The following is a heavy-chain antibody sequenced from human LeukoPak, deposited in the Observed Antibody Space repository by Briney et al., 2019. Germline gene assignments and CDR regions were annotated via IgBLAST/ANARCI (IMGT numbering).Heavy chain of an antibody. CDR1: GYTFTSYY. D-gene: IGHD3-3*01. Sequence: GASVKVSCKASGYTFTSYYMHWVRQAPGQGLEWMGGIIPIFGTANYAQKFQGRVTITTDESTSTAYMELSSLRSEDTAVYYCARDVSNYDFWSGPRFDPWGQGTLVTVSS. V-gene: IGHV1-69*05. CDR2: IIPIFGTA. J-gene: IGHJ5*02. CDR3: ARDVSNYDFWSGPRFDP.